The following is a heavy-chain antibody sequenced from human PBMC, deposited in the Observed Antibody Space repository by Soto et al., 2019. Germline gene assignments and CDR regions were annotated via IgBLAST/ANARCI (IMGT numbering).Heavy chain of an antibody. J-gene: IGHJ5*02. CDR1: GYTFTSYA. CDR2: INAGNGNT. D-gene: IGHD6-6*01. Sequence: QVQLVQSGAEVKKPGASVKVSCKASGYTFTSYAMHWVRQAPGQRLEWMGWINAGNGNTKYSQKLQGRVTITRDTSASTAYMELSSLRSEDTAVYYCARDPIEYSSSSFPNWFDPWGQGTLVTVSS. V-gene: IGHV1-3*01. CDR3: ARDPIEYSSSSFPNWFDP.